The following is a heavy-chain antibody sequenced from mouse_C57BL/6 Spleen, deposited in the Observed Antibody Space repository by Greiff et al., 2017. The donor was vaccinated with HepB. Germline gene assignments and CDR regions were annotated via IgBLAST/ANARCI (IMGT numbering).Heavy chain of an antibody. Sequence: EVKLMESGGGLVKPGGSLKLSCAASGFTFSDYGMHWVRQAPEKGLEWVAYISSGSSTIYYADTVKGRFTISRDNAKNTLFLQMTSLRSEDTAMYYCARGDGYDGAWFAYWGQGTLVTVSA. J-gene: IGHJ3*01. CDR1: GFTFSDYG. CDR3: ARGDGYDGAWFAY. V-gene: IGHV5-17*01. CDR2: ISSGSSTI. D-gene: IGHD2-2*01.